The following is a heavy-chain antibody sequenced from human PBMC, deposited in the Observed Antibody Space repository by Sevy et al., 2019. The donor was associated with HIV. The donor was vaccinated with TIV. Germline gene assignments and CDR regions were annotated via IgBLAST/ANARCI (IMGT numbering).Heavy chain of an antibody. CDR1: GYSFTSYW. Sequence: GESLKISCKGSGYSFTSYWIGWVRQMPGKGLEWMGIIYPGDSDTRYSPSFQGQVTISADKSISTAYLQWSSLKASDTAMYYCARHYSGYYDSSGYYVEYFQHWGQGTLVTVSS. D-gene: IGHD3-22*01. J-gene: IGHJ1*01. V-gene: IGHV5-51*01. CDR2: IYPGDSDT. CDR3: ARHYSGYYDSSGYYVEYFQH.